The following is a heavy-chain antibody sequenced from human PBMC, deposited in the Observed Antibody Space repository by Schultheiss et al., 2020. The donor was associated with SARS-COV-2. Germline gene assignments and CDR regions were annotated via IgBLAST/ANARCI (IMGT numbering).Heavy chain of an antibody. D-gene: IGHD2-2*01. Sequence: GGSLRLSCAASGFTFSSYGMHWVRQAPGKGLEWVAVIWYDGSNKYYADSVKGRFTISRDNSKNTLYLQMNSLRAEDTAVYYCARDPYRLGCSSTSCAQERYYFDYWGQGTLVTVSS. CDR2: IWYDGSNK. J-gene: IGHJ4*02. CDR3: ARDPYRLGCSSTSCAQERYYFDY. V-gene: IGHV3-33*01. CDR1: GFTFSSYG.